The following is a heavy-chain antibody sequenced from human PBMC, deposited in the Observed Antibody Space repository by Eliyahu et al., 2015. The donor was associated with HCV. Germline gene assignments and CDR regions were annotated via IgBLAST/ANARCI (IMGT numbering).Heavy chain of an antibody. CDR3: AREDQGAFDI. CDR2: ISSSSSYI. CDR1: GFTFSSYS. J-gene: IGHJ3*02. D-gene: IGHD2-2*01. V-gene: IGHV3-21*01. Sequence: EVQLVESGGGLVKPGGSLRLSCAASGFTFSSYSMNWVRQAPGKGLEGVSSISSSSSYIYYADSVKGRFTISRDNAKNSLYLQMNSLRAEDTAVYYCAREDQGAFDIWGQGTMVTVSS.